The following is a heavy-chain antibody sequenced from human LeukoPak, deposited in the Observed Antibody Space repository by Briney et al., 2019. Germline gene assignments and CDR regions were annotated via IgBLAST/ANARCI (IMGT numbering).Heavy chain of an antibody. D-gene: IGHD3-9*01. Sequence: GGSLRLSCAASGFTFSSYGMSWVRQAPGKGLEWVSAISGSDGSTYYADSVKGRFTISRDNSRNTLYLQMNSLRAEDTAVYYCANGYYDILTGFNWFDPWGQGTLVTVPS. V-gene: IGHV3-23*01. CDR3: ANGYYDILTGFNWFDP. CDR1: GFTFSSYG. CDR2: ISGSDGST. J-gene: IGHJ5*02.